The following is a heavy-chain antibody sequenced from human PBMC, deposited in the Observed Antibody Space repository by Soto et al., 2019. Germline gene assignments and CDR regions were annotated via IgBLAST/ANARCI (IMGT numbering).Heavy chain of an antibody. Sequence: EVQLVASGGGLVKPGGSLRLSCAASGFTFSSYSMNWVRQAPGKGLEWVSSISSSSSYIYYADSVKGRFNISRDNAKNSLYLQMNSLRAEDTAVYYCATSVTTVTRGTGYWGQGTLVTVSS. V-gene: IGHV3-21*01. J-gene: IGHJ4*02. D-gene: IGHD4-17*01. CDR2: ISSSSSYI. CDR3: ATSVTTVTRGTGY. CDR1: GFTFSSYS.